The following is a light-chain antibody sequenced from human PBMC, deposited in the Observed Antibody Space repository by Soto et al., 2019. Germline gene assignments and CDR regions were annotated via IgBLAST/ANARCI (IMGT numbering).Light chain of an antibody. CDR3: QQFNNWPPSWT. V-gene: IGKV3D-15*01. Sequence: EIVLTQSPDTLSLSPGERATLSCRASQSVTTSLAWYQQKTGQPPRLLISGASRRATGIPDRFSGSGSGTDFTLTISSLQSEDFAIYYCQQFNNWPPSWTFGQGTKVDIK. CDR2: GAS. CDR1: QSVTTS. J-gene: IGKJ1*01.